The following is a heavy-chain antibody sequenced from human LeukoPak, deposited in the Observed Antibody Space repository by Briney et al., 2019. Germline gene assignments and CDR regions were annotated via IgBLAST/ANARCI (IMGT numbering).Heavy chain of an antibody. CDR3: AKDTRIVVVVAAISDY. D-gene: IGHD2-15*01. CDR2: ISGSGGST. J-gene: IGHJ4*02. CDR1: GFTFSSYA. V-gene: IGHV3-23*01. Sequence: GGSLRLSCAASGFTFSSYAMSWVRQAPGKGLEWVSAISGSGGSTYYADSVKGRFTISRDNSKNTLYLQMNSLRAEDTAVYYCAKDTRIVVVVAAISDYWGQGTLVTVSP.